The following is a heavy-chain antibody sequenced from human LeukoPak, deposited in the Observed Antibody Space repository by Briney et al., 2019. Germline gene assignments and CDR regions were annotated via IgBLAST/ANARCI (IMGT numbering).Heavy chain of an antibody. CDR1: GGSITSSYY. CDR3: ARVSCTNGVCYGKYSSSRHYYGMDV. V-gene: IGHV4-39*07. J-gene: IGHJ6*02. CDR2: ISSSGGT. Sequence: PSETLSLTCTVSGGSITSSYYWGWIRQPPGKGLEWIGSISSSGGTYYNPSLKSRVTISVDTSKNQFSLKLSSVTAADTAVYYCARVSCTNGVCYGKYSSSRHYYGMDVWGQGTTVTVSS. D-gene: IGHD2-8*01.